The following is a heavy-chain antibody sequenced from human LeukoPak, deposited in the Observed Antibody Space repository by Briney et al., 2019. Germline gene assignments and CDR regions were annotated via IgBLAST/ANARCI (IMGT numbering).Heavy chain of an antibody. CDR1: GGSFSGYY. Sequence: PSETLSLTCAVYGGSFSGYYWSWIRQPPGKGLEWIGEINHSGSTYYNPSLKSRVTISVDTSKNQFSLKLSSVTAADTAVYYCARVSSGYDFWSGYYGRWDFDYWGQGTLVTVSS. D-gene: IGHD3-3*01. J-gene: IGHJ4*02. V-gene: IGHV4-34*01. CDR3: ARVSSGYDFWSGYYGRWDFDY. CDR2: INHSGST.